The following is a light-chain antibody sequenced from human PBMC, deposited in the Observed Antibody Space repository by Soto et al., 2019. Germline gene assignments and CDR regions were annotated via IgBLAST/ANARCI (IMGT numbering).Light chain of an antibody. Sequence: QSALTQPPSASGSPGQSVTISCTGTSSDVGGYHYVSWYQQHPVKAPKLMIYEVSKRPSGVPDRFSGSKSGNTASLTVSGLQAEDEADYYCSSYAGSNNLVVFGGGTKLTVL. V-gene: IGLV2-8*01. J-gene: IGLJ2*01. CDR1: SSDVGGYHY. CDR3: SSYAGSNNLVV. CDR2: EVS.